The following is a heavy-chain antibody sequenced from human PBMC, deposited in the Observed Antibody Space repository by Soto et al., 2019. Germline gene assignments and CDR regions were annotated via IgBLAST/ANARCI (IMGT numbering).Heavy chain of an antibody. CDR1: GFTFDDYA. CDR2: ISWNSGSI. D-gene: IGHD5-12*01. Sequence: GGSLRLSCAASGFTFDDYAMHWVRQAPGKGLEWVSGISWNSGSIGYADSVKGRFTISRDNAKNSLYLQMNSLRAEDTALYYCAKDRRYSGYDSGDAFDIWGQGTMVTVSS. V-gene: IGHV3-9*01. J-gene: IGHJ3*02. CDR3: AKDRRYSGYDSGDAFDI.